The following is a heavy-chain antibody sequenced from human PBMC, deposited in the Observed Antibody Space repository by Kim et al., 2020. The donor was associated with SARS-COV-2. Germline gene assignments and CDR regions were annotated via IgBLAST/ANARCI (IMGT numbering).Heavy chain of an antibody. J-gene: IGHJ4*02. V-gene: IGHV4-59*08. CDR2: VYFRGTT. D-gene: IGHD7-27*01. CDR1: GDSMSAVY. Sequence: SETLSLTCTVSGDSMSAVYWNWIRQSPGKGLEWIGYVYFRGTTSYNPSLKSRVTISIDMSKSQFSLKLNSVTAADTAVYYCARRETRDLLTSDWGFFDYWGQGALVTVSS. CDR3: ARRETRDLLTSDWGFFDY.